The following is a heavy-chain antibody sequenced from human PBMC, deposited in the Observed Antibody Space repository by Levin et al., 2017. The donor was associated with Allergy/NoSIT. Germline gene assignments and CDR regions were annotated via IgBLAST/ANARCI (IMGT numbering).Heavy chain of an antibody. CDR1: GGSISSSSYY. CDR3: ARHVYDFWSGYYSHFDY. J-gene: IGHJ4*02. D-gene: IGHD3-3*01. CDR2: IYYSGST. Sequence: SETLSLTCTVSGGSISSSSYYWGWIRQPPGKGLEWIGSIYYSGSTYYNPSLKSRVTISVDTSKNQFSLKLSSVTAADTAVYYCARHVYDFWSGYYSHFDYWGQGTLVTDSS. V-gene: IGHV4-39*01.